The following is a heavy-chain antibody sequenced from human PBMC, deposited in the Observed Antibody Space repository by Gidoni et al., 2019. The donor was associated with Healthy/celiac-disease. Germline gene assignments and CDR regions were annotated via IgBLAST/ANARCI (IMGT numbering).Heavy chain of an antibody. D-gene: IGHD3-10*01. Sequence: QVQLVESGGGVVQPAGSGRLSCAASGFTFRRYGLHWVRQAPGKGLEWVAVIWYDGSNKYYADSVKGRFTISRDNSKNTLYLQMNSLRAEDTAVYYCARGGPGVRGVNPLNYFDYWGQGTLVTVSS. CDR3: ARGGPGVRGVNPLNYFDY. J-gene: IGHJ4*02. CDR2: IWYDGSNK. V-gene: IGHV3-33*01. CDR1: GFTFRRYG.